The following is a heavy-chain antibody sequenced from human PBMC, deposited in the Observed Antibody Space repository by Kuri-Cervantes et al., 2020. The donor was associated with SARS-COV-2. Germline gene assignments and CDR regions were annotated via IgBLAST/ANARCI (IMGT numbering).Heavy chain of an antibody. Sequence: GESLKISCAASGFTFSGSWMSWVRQAPGKGLEWVANINQDGSARYCGESVQGRFTISRDNAKNSLYLQMNSLRAEDTAVYYCAKWFYQVAWFDPWGQGTLVTVSS. CDR2: INQDGSAR. D-gene: IGHD3-22*01. CDR3: AKWFYQVAWFDP. CDR1: GFTFSGSW. V-gene: IGHV3-7*03. J-gene: IGHJ5*02.